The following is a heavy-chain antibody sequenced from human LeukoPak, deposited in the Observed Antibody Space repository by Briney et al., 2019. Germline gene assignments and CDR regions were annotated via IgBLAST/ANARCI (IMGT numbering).Heavy chain of an antibody. CDR1: GFTFSSYA. V-gene: IGHV3-23*01. J-gene: IGHJ4*02. CDR3: AKDALWFGELSHYFDY. CDR2: ISGSGGST. D-gene: IGHD3-10*01. Sequence: GGSLRLSCAASGFTFSSYAMSWVRQAPGKGLEWVSVISGSGGSTYYADSVKGRFTISRDNSKNTLYLQMNSLRAEDTAVYYCAKDALWFGELSHYFDYWGQGTLVTVSS.